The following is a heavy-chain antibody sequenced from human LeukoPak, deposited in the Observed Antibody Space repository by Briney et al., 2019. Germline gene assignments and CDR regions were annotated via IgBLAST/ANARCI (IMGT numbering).Heavy chain of an antibody. CDR3: ARHRRALDALDY. CDR1: GGSISSYY. J-gene: IGHJ4*02. Sequence: SETPSLTCTVSGGSISSYYWSWIRQPPGKGLEWIGYIYYSGSTNYNPSLKSRVTISVDTSKNQFSLKLSSVTAADTAVYYCARHRRALDALDYWGQGTLVTVSS. V-gene: IGHV4-59*08. CDR2: IYYSGST. D-gene: IGHD2-2*03.